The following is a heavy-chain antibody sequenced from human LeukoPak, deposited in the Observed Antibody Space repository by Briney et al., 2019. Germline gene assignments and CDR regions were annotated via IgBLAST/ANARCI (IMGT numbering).Heavy chain of an antibody. J-gene: IGHJ6*02. Sequence: GGSLRLSCAASGFTFSSYSMNWVRQAPGKGLEGVSSISSSSSYIYYADSVKGRFTISRDNAKNSLYLQMNSLRAEDTAVYYCARDFGVCSGGSCYGRFYGMDVWGQGTTVTVSS. CDR1: GFTFSSYS. D-gene: IGHD2-15*01. V-gene: IGHV3-21*01. CDR2: ISSSSSYI. CDR3: ARDFGVCSGGSCYGRFYGMDV.